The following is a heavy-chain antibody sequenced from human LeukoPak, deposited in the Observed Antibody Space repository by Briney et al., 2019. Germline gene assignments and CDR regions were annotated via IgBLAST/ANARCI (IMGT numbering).Heavy chain of an antibody. J-gene: IGHJ4*02. V-gene: IGHV1-18*01. Sequence: ASVKVSCKASGYTFTTYGISWVRQAPGQGLEWMGWISTYNGKTNYAQKFQGRVTMTTDTYTSTAYMELRSLRSDDTALYYCARDFYGPQYWGQGTLVTVSS. CDR3: ARDFYGPQY. CDR1: GYTFTTYG. D-gene: IGHD4-17*01. CDR2: ISTYNGKT.